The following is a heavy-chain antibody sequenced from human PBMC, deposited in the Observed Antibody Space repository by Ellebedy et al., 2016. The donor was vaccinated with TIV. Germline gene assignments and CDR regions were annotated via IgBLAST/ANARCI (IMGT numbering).Heavy chain of an antibody. CDR1: GAPITSDNW. V-gene: IGHV4-4*02. D-gene: IGHD6-19*01. J-gene: IGHJ5*01. Sequence: MPSETLSLTCAVSGAPITSDNWWTWVRQTPGKGLEWIGEIFHSGGTNYNPSLKRRVTISLDKSTNQFSLNLASVTAADTAVYYCTRGLSSAWYGDDDSWGRGIQVTVSS. CDR2: IFHSGGT. CDR3: TRGLSSAWYGDDDS.